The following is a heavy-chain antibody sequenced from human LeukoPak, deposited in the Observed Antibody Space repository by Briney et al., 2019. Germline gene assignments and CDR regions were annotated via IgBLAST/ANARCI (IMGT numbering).Heavy chain of an antibody. CDR2: ISYDGSNK. D-gene: IGHD3-10*01. V-gene: IGHV3-30*18. J-gene: IGHJ5*02. CDR1: GFTFSSYG. Sequence: GGSLRLSCAASGFTFSSYGMHWVRQAPGKGLEWVAVISYDGSNKYYADSVKGRFTISRDNSKNTLYLQMNSLRAEDTAVYYCAKVLRDKLLWFGELFPWGQGTLVTVSS. CDR3: AKVLRDKLLWFGELFP.